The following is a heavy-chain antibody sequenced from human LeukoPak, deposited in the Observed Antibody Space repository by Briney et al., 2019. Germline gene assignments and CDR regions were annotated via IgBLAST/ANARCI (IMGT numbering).Heavy chain of an antibody. CDR1: GFTFSSYA. J-gene: IGHJ4*02. D-gene: IGHD6-19*01. V-gene: IGHV3-30-3*01. CDR3: ARGIILGSGWCFDY. Sequence: PGGSLRLSCAASGFTFSSYAMHWVRQAPGKGLEWVAVISYDGSNKYYADSVKGRFTISRDNSKNTLYLQMNSLRAEDTAVYYCARGIILGSGWCFDYWGQGTLVTVSS. CDR2: ISYDGSNK.